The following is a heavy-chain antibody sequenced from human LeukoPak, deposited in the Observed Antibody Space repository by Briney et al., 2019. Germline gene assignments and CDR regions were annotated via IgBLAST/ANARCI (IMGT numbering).Heavy chain of an antibody. D-gene: IGHD3-22*01. J-gene: IGHJ6*02. V-gene: IGHV1-18*01. CDR2: ISAYNGNT. CDR3: ASSTHYYDSSGYSYGMDV. CDR1: GYTFTSYG. Sequence: GASVKVSCKASGYTFTSYGISWVRQAPGQGLEWMGWISAYNGNTNYAQKLQGRVTMTTDTSTSTAYMELRSLRSDGTAVYYCASSTHYYDSSGYSYGMDVWGQGTTVTVSS.